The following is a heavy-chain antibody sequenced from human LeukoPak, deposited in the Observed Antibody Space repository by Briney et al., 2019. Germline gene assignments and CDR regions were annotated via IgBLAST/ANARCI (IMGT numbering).Heavy chain of an antibody. D-gene: IGHD3-3*01. CDR1: GGSISSSY. J-gene: IGHJ3*02. V-gene: IGHV4-59*08. Sequence: SETLSLTCTVSGGSISSSYWSWIRQPPGKGLEWIAYIHYSGGRATYNPSLTSRVTISVDTSKKYFSLKLTSVTAADTAVYYCARHVAIGATDAFDIWGQGALVAVSP. CDR3: ARHVAIGATDAFDI. CDR2: IHYSGGRA.